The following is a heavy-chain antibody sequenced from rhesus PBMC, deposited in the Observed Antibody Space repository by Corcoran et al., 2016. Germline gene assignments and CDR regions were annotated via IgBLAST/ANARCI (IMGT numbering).Heavy chain of an antibody. J-gene: IGHJ4*01. D-gene: IGHD6-37*01. CDR1: GGSISGYY. CDR2: IDGNSAGT. CDR3: ARPLSGGWLGGY. Sequence: QVQLQESGPGLVKPSETLSLPCTVSGGSISGYYWSGLRQPPGKGLEWIGNIDGNSAGTNYNPSLKSRVTISKDTSKNQFSLKLSSVTAADTAVYYCARPLSGGWLGGYWGQGVLVTVSS. V-gene: IGHV4-81*01.